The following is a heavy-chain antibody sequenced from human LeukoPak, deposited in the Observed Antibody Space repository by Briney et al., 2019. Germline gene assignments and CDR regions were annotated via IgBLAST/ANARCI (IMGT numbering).Heavy chain of an antibody. J-gene: IGHJ4*02. CDR1: GGSISSSSYY. V-gene: IGHV4-39*07. CDR3: ARDGFDNPCDY. CDR2: IYYSGST. D-gene: IGHD1-14*01. Sequence: PSETLSLTCTVSGGSISSSSYYWGWIRRPPGKGLEWIGSIYYSGSTYYNPSLKSRVTISVDTSKNQFSLKLSSVTAADTAVYYCARDGFDNPCDYWGQGTLVTVSS.